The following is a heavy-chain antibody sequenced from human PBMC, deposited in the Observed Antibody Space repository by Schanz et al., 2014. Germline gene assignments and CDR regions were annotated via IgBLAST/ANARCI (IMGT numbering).Heavy chain of an antibody. CDR3: ARGPIPIQGVPMDF. CDR2: ISGSSIHK. CDR1: GFTFSDYY. J-gene: IGHJ4*02. D-gene: IGHD3-10*01. V-gene: IGHV3-11*06. Sequence: PGGSLRLSCAASGFTFSDYYMAWIRQAPGKGLEWVSHISGSSIHKNYADSVKGRFTISRDNSKDTLYLQMSGLTPEDTAVYYCARGPIPIQGVPMDFWGQGTLVTVSS.